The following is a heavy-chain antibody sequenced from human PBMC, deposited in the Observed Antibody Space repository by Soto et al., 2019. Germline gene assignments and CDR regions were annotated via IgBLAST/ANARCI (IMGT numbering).Heavy chain of an antibody. J-gene: IGHJ6*02. CDR3: ARAGCDGGRCYTLVGLRYAMDV. CDR1: GFTFSSYV. D-gene: IGHD2-15*01. CDR2: ISYDGNNK. V-gene: IGHV3-30-3*01. Sequence: QVQLVESGGGVVQPGRSLRLSCAASGFTFSSYVMHWVRQAPGKGLEWVAVISYDGNNKYYADSVKGRFTISSDNSKNTLYLQMNSVRAEDTAVYYCARAGCDGGRCYTLVGLRYAMDVWGQGTTVTVSS.